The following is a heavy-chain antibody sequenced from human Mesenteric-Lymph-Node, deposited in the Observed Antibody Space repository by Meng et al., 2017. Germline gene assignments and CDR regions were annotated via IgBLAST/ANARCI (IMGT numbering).Heavy chain of an antibody. Sequence: ASVKVSCKASGYTFTSYGISWVRQAPGQGLEWMGGFDPEDGETIYAQKFQGRVTMTEDTSTDTAYMELSSLRSEDTAVYYCATGLYDSTYYYFDYWGQGTLVTVSS. CDR1: GYTFTSYG. CDR2: FDPEDGET. CDR3: ATGLYDSTYYYFDY. D-gene: IGHD3-22*01. J-gene: IGHJ4*02. V-gene: IGHV1-24*01.